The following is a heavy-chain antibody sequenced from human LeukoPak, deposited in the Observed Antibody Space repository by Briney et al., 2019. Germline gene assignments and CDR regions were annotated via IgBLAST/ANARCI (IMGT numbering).Heavy chain of an antibody. CDR1: GFTFNLAW. J-gene: IGHJ4*02. Sequence: GGSLRLSCATSGFTFNLAWMSWVRQAPGKGLEWVGRIKRNTQGATTDYAAAVKGRFTISRDDSNNTLYLQMNSLEIEDTGVYYCTTHPGYESYWGQGTLVTVSS. D-gene: IGHD2-15*01. V-gene: IGHV3-15*01. CDR3: TTHPGYESY. CDR2: IKRNTQGATT.